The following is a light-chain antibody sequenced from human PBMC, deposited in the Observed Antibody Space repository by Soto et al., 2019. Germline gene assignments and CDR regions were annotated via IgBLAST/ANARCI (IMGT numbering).Light chain of an antibody. CDR3: QSYDSSLSGYV. J-gene: IGLJ1*01. V-gene: IGLV1-40*01. CDR2: GNT. CDR1: SSNIGAGFD. Sequence: QSVLTQPPSVSGAPGQRVTISCTGSSSNIGAGFDVHWYQQFPGTAPKLLIYGNTDRPSGVPDRFSDSKSGTSASLAITGLQAEDEADYYCQSYDSSLSGYVFGTGTKVTVL.